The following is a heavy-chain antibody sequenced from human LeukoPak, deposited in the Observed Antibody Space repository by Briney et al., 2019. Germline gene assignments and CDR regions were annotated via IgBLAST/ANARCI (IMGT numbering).Heavy chain of an antibody. V-gene: IGHV1-69*05. CDR2: IIPIFGTA. Sequence: SVKVSCKASGGTFSSYAISWVRQAPGQGLEWMGGIIPIFGTANYAQKFQGRVTITTDESTSTAYIELSSLRSEDTAVYYCARVHRSALTTVITPWYYYMDVWGKGTTVTVSS. J-gene: IGHJ6*03. D-gene: IGHD4-17*01. CDR3: ARVHRSALTTVITPWYYYMDV. CDR1: GGTFSSYA.